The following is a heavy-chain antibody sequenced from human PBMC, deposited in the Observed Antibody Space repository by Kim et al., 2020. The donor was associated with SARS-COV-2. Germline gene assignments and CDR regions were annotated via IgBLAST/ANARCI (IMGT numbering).Heavy chain of an antibody. D-gene: IGHD3-22*01. CDR3: AKMEGKNGAYYYDSSGYYFPPPGDAALGMDV. CDR2: ISGSGGST. V-gene: IGHV3-23*01. CDR1: GFTFSSYA. Sequence: GGSLRLSCAASGFTFSSYAMSWVRQAPGKGLEWVSAISGSGGSTYYADSVKGRFTISRDNSKNTLYLQMNSLRAEDTAVYYCAKMEGKNGAYYYDSSGYYFPPPGDAALGMDVWGQGTTVTVSS. J-gene: IGHJ6*02.